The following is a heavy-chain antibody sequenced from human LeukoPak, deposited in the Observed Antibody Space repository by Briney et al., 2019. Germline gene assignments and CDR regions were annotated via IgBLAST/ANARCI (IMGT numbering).Heavy chain of an antibody. D-gene: IGHD6-13*01. CDR3: ARKAAAKSAALDY. CDR1: GGSISSYY. V-gene: IGHV4-59*01. Sequence: NPSETLSLTCTVSGGSISSYYWSWIRQPPGKGLEWIGYIYYSGSTNYNPSLKSRVTISVDTSKNQFSLKLSSVTAADTAVYYCARKAAAKSAALDYWGQGTLVTVSS. CDR2: IYYSGST. J-gene: IGHJ4*02.